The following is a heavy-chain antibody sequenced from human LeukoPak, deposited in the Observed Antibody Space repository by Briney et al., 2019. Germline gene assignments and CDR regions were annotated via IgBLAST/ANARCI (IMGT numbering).Heavy chain of an antibody. D-gene: IGHD3-10*01. V-gene: IGHV3-49*04. Sequence: GGSLRLSCTASGFTFGAYAMSWVRQAPGKGLEGVGFIRSKAYGGTTEYAASVKGRFTISRDDSKSIAYLQMNSLKTEDTDVYYCTRALVPAVWFVELLGYWGQGTLVTVSS. J-gene: IGHJ4*02. CDR3: TRALVPAVWFVELLGY. CDR1: GFTFGAYA. CDR2: IRSKAYGGTT.